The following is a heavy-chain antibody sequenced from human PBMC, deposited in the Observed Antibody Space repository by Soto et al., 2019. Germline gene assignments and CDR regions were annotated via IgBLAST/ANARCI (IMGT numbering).Heavy chain of an antibody. V-gene: IGHV3-30-3*01. CDR3: ARDKLIQSLYYYGMDV. Sequence: GGSLRLSCAASGFTFSSYAMHWVRQAPGKGLEWVAVISYDGSNKYYADSVKGRFTISRDNSKNTLYLQMNSLRAEDTAVYYCARDKLIQSLYYYGMDVWGQGTTVTVSS. CDR1: GFTFSSYA. J-gene: IGHJ6*02. D-gene: IGHD5-18*01. CDR2: ISYDGSNK.